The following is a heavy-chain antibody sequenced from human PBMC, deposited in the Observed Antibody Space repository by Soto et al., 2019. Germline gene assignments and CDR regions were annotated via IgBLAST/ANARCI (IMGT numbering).Heavy chain of an antibody. V-gene: IGHV1-18*04. CDR2: ISAYNGNT. CDR3: ARDRRYSSSWGGGNWFDP. J-gene: IGHJ5*02. D-gene: IGHD6-13*01. Sequence: VQLVQSGAEVKKPGASVKVSCKASGYTFTSYGISWVRQAPGQGLEWMGWISAYNGNTNYAQKLQGRVTMTTDTSTGTAYMELRSLRSDDTAVYYWARDRRYSSSWGGGNWFDPWGQGTLVTVSS. CDR1: GYTFTSYG.